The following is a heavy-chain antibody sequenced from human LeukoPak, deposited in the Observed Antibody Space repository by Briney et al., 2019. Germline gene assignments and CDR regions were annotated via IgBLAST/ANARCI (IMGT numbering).Heavy chain of an antibody. CDR2: INPNSGGT. V-gene: IGHV1-2*02. CDR1: GYTFTGYY. Sequence: ASVKVSCKASGYTFTGYYMHWVRQAPGQGLEWMGWINPNSGGTNYAQKFQGRVTMTRDTSISTAYMELSRLRSDDTAVYYCARDIFSGSHGGGYFDYWGQGALVTVSS. J-gene: IGHJ4*02. CDR3: ARDIFSGSHGGGYFDY. D-gene: IGHD1-26*01.